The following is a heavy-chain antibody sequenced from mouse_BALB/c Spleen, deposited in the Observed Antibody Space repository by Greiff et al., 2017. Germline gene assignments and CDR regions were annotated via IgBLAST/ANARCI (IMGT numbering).Heavy chain of an antibody. J-gene: IGHJ2*01. V-gene: IGHV6-6*02. D-gene: IGHD2-3*01. Sequence: EVKLEESGGGLVQPGGSMKLSCVASGFTFSNYWMNWVRQSPEKGLEWVAEIRLKSNNYATHYAESVKGRFTISRDDSKSSVYLQMNNLRAEDTGIYYCTRPYDGYFDYWGQGTTLTVSS. CDR3: TRPYDGYFDY. CDR2: IRLKSNNYAT. CDR1: GFTFSNYW.